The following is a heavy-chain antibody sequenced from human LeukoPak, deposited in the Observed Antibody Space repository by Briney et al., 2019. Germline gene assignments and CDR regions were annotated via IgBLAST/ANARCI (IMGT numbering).Heavy chain of an antibody. CDR3: ARAGVRLDFDY. V-gene: IGHV3-33*01. Sequence: GGSLRLSCAASGFTFSCYGMHWVRQAPGKGLEWVAVIWYDGSNKYYADSVKGRFTISRDNSKNTLYLQMNSLRAEDTAVYYCARAGVRLDFDYWGQGTLVTVSS. CDR2: IWYDGSNK. CDR1: GFTFSCYG. D-gene: IGHD3-3*01. J-gene: IGHJ4*02.